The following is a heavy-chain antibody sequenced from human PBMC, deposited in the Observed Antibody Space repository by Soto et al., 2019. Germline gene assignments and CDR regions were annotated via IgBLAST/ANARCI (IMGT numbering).Heavy chain of an antibody. V-gene: IGHV3-48*02. J-gene: IGHJ5*02. Sequence: EVQLVESGGGLVQPGGSLRLSCAASGFTFSSYSMNWVRQAPGKGLEWVSYIDSSSGTIYYADSVKGRFTISRDNAKKSRYLQMNSLRDEDTAVYYCAREDGDLNWFDPWGQGTLVTVSS. CDR2: IDSSSGTI. CDR1: GFTFSSYS. CDR3: AREDGDLNWFDP. D-gene: IGHD4-17*01.